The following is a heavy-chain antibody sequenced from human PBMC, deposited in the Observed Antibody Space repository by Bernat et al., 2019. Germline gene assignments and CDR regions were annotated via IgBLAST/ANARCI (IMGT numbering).Heavy chain of an antibody. CDR2: IYYSGST. Sequence: VSGGSISSYYWSWIRQPPGKGLEWIGYIYYSGSTNYNPSLKSRVTISVDTSKNQFSLKLSSVTAADTAVYYCARELGSYFAFDIWGKGTMV. J-gene: IGHJ3*02. V-gene: IGHV4-59*01. CDR1: GGSISSYY. D-gene: IGHD1-26*01. CDR3: ARELGSYFAFDI.